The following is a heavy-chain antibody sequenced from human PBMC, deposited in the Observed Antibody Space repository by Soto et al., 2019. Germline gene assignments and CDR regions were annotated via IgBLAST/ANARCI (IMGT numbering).Heavy chain of an antibody. V-gene: IGHV2-70*04. CDR3: AHVQTTVTPGYYYGMAV. D-gene: IGHD4-17*01. J-gene: IGHJ6*02. CDR1: GFSLSTGGMR. CDR2: IDWDDDK. Sequence: SGPTLMNPTQTLTLTYTFSGFSLSTGGMRVSWIRQPPGKALEWLARIDWDDDKFYSTSLKSRLTITKDTSKNQVVPTMTNMDPVDTATYYCAHVQTTVTPGYYYGMAVWGQGTRVTVSS.